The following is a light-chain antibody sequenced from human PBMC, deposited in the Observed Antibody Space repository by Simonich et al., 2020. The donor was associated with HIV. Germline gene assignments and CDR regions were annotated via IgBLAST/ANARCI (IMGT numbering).Light chain of an antibody. CDR1: QSLLHRNGYSY. CDR2: LDS. CDR3: MQGTYWPIFT. V-gene: IGKV2-28*01. Sequence: DIVMTQSPLSLPVTPGEPASISCRASQSLLHRNGYSYLDWYLQKPGQSPQLLIYLDSNRASGVPDRLSGSGSGSDFTLKISRVEAADVGVYYCMQGTYWPIFTLGPGTKVDIK. J-gene: IGKJ3*01.